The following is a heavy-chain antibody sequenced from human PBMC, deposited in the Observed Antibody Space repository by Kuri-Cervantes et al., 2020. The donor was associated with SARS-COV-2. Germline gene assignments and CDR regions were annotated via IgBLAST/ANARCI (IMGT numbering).Heavy chain of an antibody. J-gene: IGHJ4*02. Sequence: GGSLRLSCAASGFTFSGYSMNWIRQAPGKGVEWVASIDSSSYYIYHADSVKGRLTISRDNAKTSVYLQMNSLKVEDTAVYYCAREEGGELGEAFDYWGQGALVTVSS. CDR2: IDSSSYYI. D-gene: IGHD7-27*01. CDR3: AREEGGELGEAFDY. CDR1: GFTFSGYS. V-gene: IGHV3-21*01.